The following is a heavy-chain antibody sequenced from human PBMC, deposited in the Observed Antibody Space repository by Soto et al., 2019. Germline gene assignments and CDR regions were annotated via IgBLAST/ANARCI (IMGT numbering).Heavy chain of an antibody. Sequence: SETLSLTCTVSGGSISSHYWTWIWIRQLPGRGLEWVGYIYDSVKTKYNPSLKSRVTISVDTFKNQFSLQLSSVTAADTAVYYCARDEVRYYYFLVGYSEVGYYSGMDVWGQGTTVTVSS. CDR2: IYDSVKT. V-gene: IGHV4-59*11. CDR1: GGSISSHY. CDR3: ARDEVRYYYFLVGYSEVGYYSGMDV. D-gene: IGHD3-3*01. J-gene: IGHJ6*02.